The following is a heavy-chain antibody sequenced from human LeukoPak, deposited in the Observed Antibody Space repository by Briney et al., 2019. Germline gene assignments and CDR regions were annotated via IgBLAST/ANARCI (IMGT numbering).Heavy chain of an antibody. J-gene: IGHJ4*02. V-gene: IGHV3-23*01. Sequence: PGGSLRLSCAASGFTFSSYSMNWVRQAPGKGLEWVSAISGSGGSTYYADSVKGRFTISRDNSKNTLYLQMNSLRAEDTAVYYCAKDEVVVAASFDYWGQGTLVTVSS. CDR1: GFTFSSYS. CDR3: AKDEVVVAASFDY. CDR2: ISGSGGST. D-gene: IGHD2-15*01.